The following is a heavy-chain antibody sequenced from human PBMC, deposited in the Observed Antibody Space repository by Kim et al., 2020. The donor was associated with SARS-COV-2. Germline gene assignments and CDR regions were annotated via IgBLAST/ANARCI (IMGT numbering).Heavy chain of an antibody. V-gene: IGHV4-39*01. D-gene: IGHD4-17*01. Sequence: SETLSLTCTVSGGSISSSSYYWGWIRQPPGKGLEWIGSIYYSGSTYYNPSLKSRVTISVDTSKNQFSPKPSSVTAADTAVYYCARLALISATVPDAFDIWGQGTMVTVSS. J-gene: IGHJ3*02. CDR1: GGSISSSSYY. CDR3: ARLALISATVPDAFDI. CDR2: IYYSGST.